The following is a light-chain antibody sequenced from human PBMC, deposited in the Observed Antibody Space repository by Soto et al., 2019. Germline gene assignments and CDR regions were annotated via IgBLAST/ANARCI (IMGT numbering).Light chain of an antibody. CDR3: TSYAGTYSFFYV. Sequence: QSALTQPPSASGSPGQSVTISCTGTSSDVCAYNYVSWYQQLPGKAPKLIIYEVSKRPSGVPDRFSGSKSGNTASLTVSGLQAEDEADYYCTSYAGTYSFFYVFGTGTKATV. CDR2: EVS. J-gene: IGLJ1*01. CDR1: SSDVCAYNY. V-gene: IGLV2-8*01.